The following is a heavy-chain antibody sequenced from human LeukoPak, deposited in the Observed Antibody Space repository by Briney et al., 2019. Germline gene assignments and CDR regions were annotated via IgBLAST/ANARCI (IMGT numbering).Heavy chain of an antibody. CDR2: IGGNGDTS. V-gene: IGHV3-64*02. CDR1: GFTFSIYA. CDR3: ATRHEYSYPY. D-gene: IGHD5-18*01. J-gene: IGHJ4*02. Sequence: GGSLRLSCAASGFTFSIYAMHWVRQAPGKGLEYVSAIGGNGDTSYYADSVKGRFTISRDNSKNTVYLQMGSLRTEDMAVYYCATRHEYSYPYWGQGTLVTVSS.